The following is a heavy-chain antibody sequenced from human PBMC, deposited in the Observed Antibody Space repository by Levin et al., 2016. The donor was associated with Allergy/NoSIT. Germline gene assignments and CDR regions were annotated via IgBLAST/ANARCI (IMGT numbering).Heavy chain of an antibody. D-gene: IGHD6-13*01. CDR1: GYTFSRYT. V-gene: IGHV3-21*01. J-gene: IGHJ6*02. CDR2: ISSGSNYM. CDR3: ARERSSWSNTYYYNGLDV. Sequence: GESLKISCAASGYTFSRYTMNWVRQAPGKGLEWVASISSGSNYMYYGHSVKGRFTISRDNDKNLLYLQMNSLRADDTAVYYCARERSSWSNTYYYNGLDVWGQGTTVTVSS.